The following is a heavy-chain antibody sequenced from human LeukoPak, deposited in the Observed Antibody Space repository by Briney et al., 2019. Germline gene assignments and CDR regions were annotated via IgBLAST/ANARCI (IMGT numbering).Heavy chain of an antibody. J-gene: IGHJ4*02. CDR2: VSYAGNND. Sequence: GGSLRLSCAASGFTVSSNYMSWVRQAPGKGLEWVAAVSYAGNNDFYADSVKGRFTISRDNSKNTLFLQMNSLRAEDTAVYHCARAGFGFGRFFDYWGQGTLVTVSS. D-gene: IGHD3-16*01. CDR1: GFTVSSNY. V-gene: IGHV3-30*03. CDR3: ARAGFGFGRFFDY.